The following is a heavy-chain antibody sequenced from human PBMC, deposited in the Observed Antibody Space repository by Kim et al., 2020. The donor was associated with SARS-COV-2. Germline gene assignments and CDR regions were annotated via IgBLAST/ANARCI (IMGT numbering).Heavy chain of an antibody. V-gene: IGHV3-30*07. J-gene: IGHJ4*02. CDR3: ARDELSYGYRYYFDY. Sequence: DSVKGRFTISRDNSKNTLYLQMNSLRAEDTAVYYCARDELSYGYRYYFDYWGQGTLVTVSS. D-gene: IGHD5-18*01.